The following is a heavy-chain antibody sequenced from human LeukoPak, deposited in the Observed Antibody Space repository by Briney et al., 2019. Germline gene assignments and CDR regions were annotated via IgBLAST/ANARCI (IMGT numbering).Heavy chain of an antibody. CDR1: GFTVSSNY. CDR3: ASEYYYGSGSFSAGY. D-gene: IGHD3-10*01. J-gene: IGHJ4*02. V-gene: IGHV3-53*01. Sequence: GGSLRLSCAASGFTVSSNYMSWVRQAPGKGLEWVSVIYSGGSTYYADSVKGRFTISRDNSKNTLYLQMNSPRAEDTAVYYCASEYYYGSGSFSAGYWGQGTLVTVSS. CDR2: IYSGGST.